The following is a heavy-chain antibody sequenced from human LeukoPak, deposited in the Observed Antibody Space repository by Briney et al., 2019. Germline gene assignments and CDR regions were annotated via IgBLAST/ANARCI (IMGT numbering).Heavy chain of an antibody. Sequence: PSETLSLTCAVSGGSISSSNWWSRVREPPGKGLGGIGESYHSGSTNYNPSLKSRVTISEDKSKNQFSLKLSSVTAADRAVYYCARVGDGLVWFGELSSTWFDPWGQGTLVTVSS. V-gene: IGHV4-4*02. D-gene: IGHD3-10*01. CDR3: ARVGDGLVWFGELSSTWFDP. J-gene: IGHJ5*02. CDR1: GGSISSSNW. CDR2: SYHSGST.